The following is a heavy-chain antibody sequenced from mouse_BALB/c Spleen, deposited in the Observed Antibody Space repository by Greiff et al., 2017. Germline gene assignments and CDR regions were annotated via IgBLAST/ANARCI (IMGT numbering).Heavy chain of an antibody. CDR3: ARYYRYGYFDV. CDR2: ISYDGSN. J-gene: IGHJ1*01. Sequence: EVKLVESGPGLVKPSQSLSLTCSVTGYSITSGYYWNWIRQFPGNKLEWMGYISYDGSNNYNPSLKNRISITRDTSKNQFFLKLNSVTTEDTATYYCARYYRYGYFDVWGAGTTVTVSS. CDR1: GYSITSGYY. V-gene: IGHV3-6*02. D-gene: IGHD2-14*01.